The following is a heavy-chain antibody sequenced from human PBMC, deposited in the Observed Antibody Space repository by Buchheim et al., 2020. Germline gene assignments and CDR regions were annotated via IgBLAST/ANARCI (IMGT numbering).Heavy chain of an antibody. Sequence: QVQLQESGPGLVKPSQTLSLTCTVSGGSISSGSYYWSWIRQSPGQGLEWIGYVYSSGSTSYNPSPKSRATISIDTAKNQFSLNLSSLTAADTAMYYCARAYCANGECYTSGFDNWGPGTL. CDR1: GGSISSGSYY. CDR2: VYSSGST. D-gene: IGHD2-8*01. V-gene: IGHV4-61*01. CDR3: ARAYCANGECYTSGFDN. J-gene: IGHJ4*02.